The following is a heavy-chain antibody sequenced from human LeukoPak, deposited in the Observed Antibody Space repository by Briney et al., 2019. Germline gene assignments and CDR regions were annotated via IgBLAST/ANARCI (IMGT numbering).Heavy chain of an antibody. CDR3: ARSRLEQWLVGGDY. CDR2: ISYDGSNK. J-gene: IGHJ4*02. D-gene: IGHD6-19*01. V-gene: IGHV3-30-3*01. Sequence: GGSLRLSCAASGLTFSSYAMHWVRQAPGKGLEWVAVISYDGSNKYYADSVKGRFTISRDNSKNTLYLQMNSLRAEDTAVYYCARSRLEQWLVGGDYWGQGTLVTVSS. CDR1: GLTFSSYA.